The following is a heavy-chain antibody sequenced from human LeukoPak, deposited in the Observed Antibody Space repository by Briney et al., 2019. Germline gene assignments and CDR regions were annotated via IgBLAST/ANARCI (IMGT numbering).Heavy chain of an antibody. CDR1: GFTFSSNA. J-gene: IGHJ4*02. CDR2: ISGSGGST. D-gene: IGHD4-17*01. V-gene: IGHV3-23*01. Sequence: PGGSLRLSCAASGFTFSSNAMSWVRQAPGKGLEWVSAISGSGGSTYYADSVKGRFTISRDNSKNTLYLQMNSLRAEDTAVYYCAKKKYGDYEEFDYWGQGTLVTVSS. CDR3: AKKKYGDYEEFDY.